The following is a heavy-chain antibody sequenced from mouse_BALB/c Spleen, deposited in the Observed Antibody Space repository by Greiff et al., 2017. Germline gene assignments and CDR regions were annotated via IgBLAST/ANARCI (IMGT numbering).Heavy chain of an antibody. V-gene: IGHV5-6-3*01. J-gene: IGHJ1*01. CDR2: INSNGGST. CDR1: GFTFSSYG. CDR3: ARKEYGNYAWYFDV. D-gene: IGHD2-10*02. Sequence: EVMLVESGGGLVQPGGSLKLSCAASGFTFSSYGMSWVRQTPDKRLELVATINSNGGSTYYPDSVKGRFTISRDNAKNTLYLQMSSLKSEDTAMYYCARKEYGNYAWYFDVWGAGTTVTVSS.